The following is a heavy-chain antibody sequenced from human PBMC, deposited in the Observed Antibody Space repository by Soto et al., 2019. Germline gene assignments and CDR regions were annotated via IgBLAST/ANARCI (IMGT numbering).Heavy chain of an antibody. CDR3: AKDMGQYQLLGY. V-gene: IGHV3-23*01. Sequence: HPGGSLRLSCAASGFTFSSYAMSWVRQAPGKGLEWVSAISGSGGSTYYADSVKGRFTISRDNSKNTLYLQMNSLRAEDTAVYYCAKDMGQYQLLGYWGQGTLVTVSS. CDR2: ISGSGGST. D-gene: IGHD2-2*01. CDR1: GFTFSSYA. J-gene: IGHJ4*02.